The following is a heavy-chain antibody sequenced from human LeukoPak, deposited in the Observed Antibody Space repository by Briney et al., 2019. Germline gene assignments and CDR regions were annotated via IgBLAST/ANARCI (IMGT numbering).Heavy chain of an antibody. D-gene: IGHD1-26*01. CDR1: GFTFSSYA. Sequence: GGSLRLSCAASGFTFSSYAMSWVRQAPGKGLEWHSSISGSGSSTYYADSVKGRFTISRDNSKNTLYVQMNSLRAEDTAVYSCAKGLQWELPFDYWGQGTLVTVSS. J-gene: IGHJ4*02. CDR3: AKGLQWELPFDY. CDR2: ISGSGSST. V-gene: IGHV3-23*01.